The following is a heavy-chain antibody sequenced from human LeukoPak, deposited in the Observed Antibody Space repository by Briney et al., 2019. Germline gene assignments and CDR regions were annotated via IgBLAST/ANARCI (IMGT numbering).Heavy chain of an antibody. CDR1: GGTFSSYA. CDR2: IIPIFGTA. D-gene: IGHD2-2*01. Sequence: ASVKVSCKASGGTFSSYAISWVRQAPGQGLEWMGGIIPIFGTANYAQKFQGRVTITADESTSTAYMELSSLRSEDTAVYYCARGHCGSTSCYRYGWFDPWGQGTLVTVSS. CDR3: ARGHCGSTSCYRYGWFDP. V-gene: IGHV1-69*13. J-gene: IGHJ5*02.